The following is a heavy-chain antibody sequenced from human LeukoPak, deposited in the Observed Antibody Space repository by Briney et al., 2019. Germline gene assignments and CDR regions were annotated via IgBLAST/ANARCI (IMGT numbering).Heavy chain of an antibody. CDR1: GDSVSSNRAA. D-gene: IGHD3-10*01. Sequence: SQTLSLTSAISGDSVSSNRAAWNWIRQSPSRGLECLGRTYYRCKWFNDYAVSVKSRIIIDPDTSKNQFSLQLNSVTPEDTAVYYCARGGSGGRAFDIWGQGTMVTVSS. V-gene: IGHV6-1*01. CDR2: TYYRCKWFN. CDR3: ARGGSGGRAFDI. J-gene: IGHJ3*02.